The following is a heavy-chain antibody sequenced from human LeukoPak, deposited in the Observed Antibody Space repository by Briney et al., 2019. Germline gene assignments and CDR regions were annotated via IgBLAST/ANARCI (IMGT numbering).Heavy chain of an antibody. Sequence: SETLSLTCTVSGFFISSGYYWGWIRQPPGKGLEWIGIIYHSGSTYYNPSLKSRVTISVDTSKNQFSLKLSSVTAADTAVYYCARCPEKYYYYYMDVWGKGTTVTVSS. CDR2: IYHSGST. CDR3: ARCPEKYYYYYMDV. CDR1: GFFISSGYY. J-gene: IGHJ6*03. V-gene: IGHV4-38-2*02.